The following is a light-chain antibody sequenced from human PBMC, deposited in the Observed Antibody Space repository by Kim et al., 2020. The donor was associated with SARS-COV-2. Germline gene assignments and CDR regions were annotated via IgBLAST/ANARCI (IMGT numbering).Light chain of an antibody. CDR2: GAS. Sequence: FPGARAPLSCRARQSISNNYVAWYHQKPGQAPRLLIYGASRRATGIPDRFSGSGSGTDFTLTISRLEPEDFAVYYCQQYVSSPWTFGQGTKVEIK. J-gene: IGKJ1*01. CDR1: QSISNNY. CDR3: QQYVSSPWT. V-gene: IGKV3-20*01.